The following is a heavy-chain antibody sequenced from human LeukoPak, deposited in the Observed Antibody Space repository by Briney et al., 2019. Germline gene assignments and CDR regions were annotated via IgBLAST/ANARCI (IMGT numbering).Heavy chain of an antibody. V-gene: IGHV4-39*01. CDR1: GGSISSSSYY. CDR2: IYYSGST. D-gene: IGHD6-13*01. Sequence: PSETLSLTCTVSGGSISSSSYYWGWIRQPPGKGLEWIGSIYYSGSTYYNPSLKSRVTISVDTSKNQFSLKLSSVTAADTAVYYCARSIAAAGTVLWGQGTLVTVSS. CDR3: ARSIAAAGTVL. J-gene: IGHJ4*02.